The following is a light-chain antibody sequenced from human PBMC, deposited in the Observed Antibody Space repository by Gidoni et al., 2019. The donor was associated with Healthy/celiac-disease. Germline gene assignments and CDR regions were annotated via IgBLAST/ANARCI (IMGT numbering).Light chain of an antibody. CDR1: SGSIASNY. J-gene: IGLJ2*01. V-gene: IGLV6-57*02. CDR2: EDD. Sequence: NFMLTQPHSVSESPGKTVTISCTGSSGSIASNYVQWYQQRPGSAPTTVIYEDDQRPSGVPDRFSGSIDRSSNSASLTISGLKTEDEAGYYCQSYDSSNVVFGGGTKLTVL. CDR3: QSYDSSNVV.